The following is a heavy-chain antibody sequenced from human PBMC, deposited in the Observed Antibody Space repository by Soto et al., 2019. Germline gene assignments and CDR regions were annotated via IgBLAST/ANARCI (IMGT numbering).Heavy chain of an antibody. V-gene: IGHV4-59*01. J-gene: IGHJ4*02. D-gene: IGHD3-3*01. CDR2: IYYSGTT. Sequence: QVQLQESGPGLVKPSETLSLTCTVSGGSMNTYYWNWIRQPSGKGLEWVGYIYYSGTTNYNPSLEGRVTMSVDTSKNQFSLKLTSVTAADTAVYYCARTGGYYTYFFDYWGQGSLVTVSA. CDR1: GGSMNTYY. CDR3: ARTGGYYTYFFDY.